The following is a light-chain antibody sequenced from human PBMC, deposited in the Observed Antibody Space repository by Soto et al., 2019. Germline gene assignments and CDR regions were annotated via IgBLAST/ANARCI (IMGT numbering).Light chain of an antibody. CDR3: QQRSNWPYT. CDR1: QSVSSY. V-gene: IGKV3-11*01. Sequence: EIVLTQSPATLSLSPGGRATLSCRASQSVSSYLAWYRQKPGQAPRLLIYDASNRATGIPARFSGSGSGTDFTLTISSLEPEDFAVYYCQQRSNWPYTFGQGTKLEIK. CDR2: DAS. J-gene: IGKJ2*01.